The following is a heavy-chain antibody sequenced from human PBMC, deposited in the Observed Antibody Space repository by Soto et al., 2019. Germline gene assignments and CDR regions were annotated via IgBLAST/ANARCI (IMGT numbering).Heavy chain of an antibody. J-gene: IGHJ6*02. CDR1: GFTFSSYA. D-gene: IGHD1-1*01. CDR2: ISYDGSNK. CDR3: ARAERYGRWLPARKMDV. V-gene: IGHV3-30-3*01. Sequence: GGSLRLSCAASGFTFSSYAMHWVRQAPGKGLEWVAVISYDGSNKYYADSVKGRFTISRDNSKNTLYLQMTSLRAEDAAVYYCARAERYGRWLPARKMDVWGQETTVTVSS.